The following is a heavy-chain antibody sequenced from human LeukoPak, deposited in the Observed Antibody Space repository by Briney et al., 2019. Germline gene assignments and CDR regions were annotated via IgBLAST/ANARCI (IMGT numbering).Heavy chain of an antibody. Sequence: ESDPTLVNPTQTLTVTCTFSGFSLSTSGLGVGWIRQPPGKALEGLAVIYWDDDKRYSPSLKSRLTITKDTSKTQVVLTMTNMDPVDTATYYCALSPDIAAAGTMSWFDPWGQGTLVTVSS. J-gene: IGHJ5*02. D-gene: IGHD6-13*01. CDR2: IYWDDDK. CDR1: GFSLSTSGLG. CDR3: ALSPDIAAAGTMSWFDP. V-gene: IGHV2-5*02.